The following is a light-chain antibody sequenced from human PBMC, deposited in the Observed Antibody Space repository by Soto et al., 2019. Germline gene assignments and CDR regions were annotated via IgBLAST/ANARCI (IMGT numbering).Light chain of an antibody. CDR1: SSDVGGYNY. Sequence: QSALTQPPSASGSPGQSVTISCTGTSSDVGGYNYVSWYQQHPGKAPKLMIYEVSKRPSGVPDRFSGSKSGNTASLTVSGLQSEDEADYYCCSYADSNTVFATGTKVTVL. V-gene: IGLV2-8*01. CDR3: CSYADSNTV. CDR2: EVS. J-gene: IGLJ1*01.